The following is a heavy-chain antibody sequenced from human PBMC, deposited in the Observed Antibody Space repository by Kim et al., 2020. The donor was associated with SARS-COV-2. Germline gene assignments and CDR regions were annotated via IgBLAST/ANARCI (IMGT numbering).Heavy chain of an antibody. J-gene: IGHJ4*02. Sequence: SETLSLTCTVSGGSISSSSYYWGWIRQPPGKGLEWIGSIYYSGSTYYNPSLKSRVTISVDTSKNQFSLKLSSVTAADTAVYYCASWPAGYYGSGSYYYWGQGTLVTVSS. CDR3: ASWPAGYYGSGSYYY. V-gene: IGHV4-39*07. D-gene: IGHD3-10*01. CDR1: GGSISSSSYY. CDR2: IYYSGST.